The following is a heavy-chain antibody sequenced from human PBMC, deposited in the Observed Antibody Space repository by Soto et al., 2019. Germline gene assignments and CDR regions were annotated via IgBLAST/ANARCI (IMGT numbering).Heavy chain of an antibody. D-gene: IGHD4-17*01. CDR2: IRSKAYGATT. Sequence: PGGSLRLSCVASGFTFGDYTMSWLRQAPGGGLEWVSFIRSKAYGATTEYAASVKGRFTISRDDSKSIAYLQMNSLKSEDTAVYYCVRELESSDNDDFYGMHGWRQGTKVTVAS. J-gene: IGHJ6*02. CDR3: VRELESSDNDDFYGMHG. CDR1: GFTFGDYT. V-gene: IGHV3-49*03.